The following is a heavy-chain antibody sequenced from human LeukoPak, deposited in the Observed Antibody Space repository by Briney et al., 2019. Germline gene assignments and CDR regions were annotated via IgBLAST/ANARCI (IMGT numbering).Heavy chain of an antibody. CDR1: GFTFSRYA. V-gene: IGHV3-23*01. CDR2: ISDTGDST. Sequence: PGGSLRLSCAASGFTFSRYAMSWVRQAPGKGLEWVSGISDTGDSTYYADSVKGRFTISRDNSKNTLYLQMNSLRADDTAVYYCAKDRLGAAAGFFDYWGQGSLVTVSS. J-gene: IGHJ4*02. CDR3: AKDRLGAAAGFFDY. D-gene: IGHD6-13*01.